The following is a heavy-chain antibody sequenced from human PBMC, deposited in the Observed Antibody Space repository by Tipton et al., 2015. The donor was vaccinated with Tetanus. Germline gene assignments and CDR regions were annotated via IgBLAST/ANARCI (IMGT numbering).Heavy chain of an antibody. CDR1: GASINVYY. Sequence: TLSLTCTVPGASINVYYWSWLRQPAGKGLEWIGRIYSSGTTRYNLSLRNRVPLTIDTSKNQFSLPVRSVTAADTAVYYCARQVGDTYGSALDHWGQGTLVTVSS. V-gene: IGHV4-4*07. CDR2: IYSSGTT. CDR3: ARQVGDTYGSALDH. J-gene: IGHJ5*02. D-gene: IGHD5-18*01.